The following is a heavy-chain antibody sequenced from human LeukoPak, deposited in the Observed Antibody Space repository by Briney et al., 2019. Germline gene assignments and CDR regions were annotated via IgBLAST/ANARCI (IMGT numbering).Heavy chain of an antibody. Sequence: GGSLRLSCAASGFTFSSSDMHWVRQPTGKGLEWVSAIGTIGDTYYPGSVKGRFTISRDNSKNTLYLQMNSLRAEDTAVYYCAREVPATTETYCGGDCYPDVFDYWGQGTLVTVSS. CDR2: IGTIGDT. J-gene: IGHJ4*02. CDR1: GFTFSSSD. CDR3: AREVPATTETYCGGDCYPDVFDY. D-gene: IGHD2-21*02. V-gene: IGHV3-13*01.